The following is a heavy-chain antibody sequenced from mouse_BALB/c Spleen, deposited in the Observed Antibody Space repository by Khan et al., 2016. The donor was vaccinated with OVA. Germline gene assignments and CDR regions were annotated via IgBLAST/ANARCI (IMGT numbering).Heavy chain of an antibody. V-gene: IGHV1-20*02. Sequence: VQLKQSGPELVKPGASVKISCKASGYSFTGYFMNWVMQSHGKSLEWIGRINPHIGETFYNQKFKGKATLTVDESSSTAHMELRSLASEDSAVYYSTRVYRSDFDYWGQGTTLTVSS. CDR2: INPHIGET. CDR1: GYSFTGYF. CDR3: TRVYRSDFDY. D-gene: IGHD1-1*01. J-gene: IGHJ2*01.